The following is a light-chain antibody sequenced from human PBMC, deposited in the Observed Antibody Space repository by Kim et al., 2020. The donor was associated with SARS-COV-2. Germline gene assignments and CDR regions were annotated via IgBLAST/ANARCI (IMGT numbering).Light chain of an antibody. J-gene: IGKJ4*01. Sequence: ASVGDRVTITCRASHMISNFLSWYQQKSGGAPKLLIYSASSLQSGVPSRFSGSGSGTDITLTISSLQPEDFANYYCQQYYYSPLTFGGGTKVDIK. V-gene: IGKV1-39*01. CDR1: HMISNF. CDR3: QQYYYSPLT. CDR2: SAS.